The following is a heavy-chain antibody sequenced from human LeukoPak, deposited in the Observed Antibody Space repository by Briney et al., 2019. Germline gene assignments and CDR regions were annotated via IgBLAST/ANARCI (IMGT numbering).Heavy chain of an antibody. Sequence: SGTLSLTCTVSGGSISGGTYYWTWIRQHPGKGLEWIGSIYYSGTTYYNPSLKSRVTISVDTSKNQFSLKLSSVTAADTAVYYCARFTFGNRDYWGQGTLVIVSS. CDR1: GGSISGGTYY. CDR2: IYYSGTT. J-gene: IGHJ4*02. V-gene: IGHV4-31*03. D-gene: IGHD1/OR15-1a*01. CDR3: ARFTFGNRDY.